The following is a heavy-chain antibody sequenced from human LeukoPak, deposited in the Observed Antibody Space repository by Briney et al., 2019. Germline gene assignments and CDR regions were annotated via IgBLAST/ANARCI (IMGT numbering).Heavy chain of an antibody. J-gene: IGHJ3*02. V-gene: IGHV1-69*13. CDR1: GGTFSSYA. Sequence: GASVKVSCKASGGTFSSYAISWVRQAPGQGLGWMGGIIPIFGTANYAQKFQGRVTITADESTSTAYMELSSLRSEDTAVYYCAREADYYDSSGYSDAFDIWGQGTMVTVSS. CDR2: IIPIFGTA. D-gene: IGHD3-22*01. CDR3: AREADYYDSSGYSDAFDI.